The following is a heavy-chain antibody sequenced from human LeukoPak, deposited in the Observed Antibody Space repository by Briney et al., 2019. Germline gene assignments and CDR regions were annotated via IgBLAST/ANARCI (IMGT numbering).Heavy chain of an antibody. CDR3: ARASEGIGYFDT. CDR1: GGSISSYY. CDR2: IYYSGST. D-gene: IGHD3-3*01. Sequence: SETLSLTCTVSGGSISSYYWSWIRQPPGKGLEWIGYIYYSGSTNYNPSLKSRVTISVDTSKNQFSLKLTSVTAADTAVYYCARASEGIGYFDTWGRGSLVTVSS. V-gene: IGHV4-59*01. J-gene: IGHJ4*02.